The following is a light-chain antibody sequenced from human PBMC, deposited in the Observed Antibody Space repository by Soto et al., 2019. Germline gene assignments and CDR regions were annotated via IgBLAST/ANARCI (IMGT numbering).Light chain of an antibody. Sequence: IVLTQSPGTLSLSPGERATLSCRASQSVRSSFVAWYQQKPGQSPMLLIYGATSWATGIPDRCSCSGSGTDFTLNISRLETEDFAVYYWQQSGSSYTFGQGTKVEIK. V-gene: IGKV3-20*01. CDR1: QSVRSSF. J-gene: IGKJ2*01. CDR3: QQSGSSYT. CDR2: GAT.